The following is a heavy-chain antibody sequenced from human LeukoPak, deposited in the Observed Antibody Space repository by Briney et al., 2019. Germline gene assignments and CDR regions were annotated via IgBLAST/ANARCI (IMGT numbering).Heavy chain of an antibody. CDR3: AGVRSFSDTTGYSFDY. CDR2: TYYRSKWYN. V-gene: IGHV6-1*01. Sequence: SQTLSLTCAISGDSVSRNSAAWNWIRQSPSRGLEWLGRTYYRSKWYNDYAVSVKSRITINPDTSKNQFSLQLNSLTPEDTAVYYCAGVRSFSDTTGYSFDYWGQGTLVTVSS. CDR1: GDSVSRNSAA. D-gene: IGHD3-22*01. J-gene: IGHJ4*02.